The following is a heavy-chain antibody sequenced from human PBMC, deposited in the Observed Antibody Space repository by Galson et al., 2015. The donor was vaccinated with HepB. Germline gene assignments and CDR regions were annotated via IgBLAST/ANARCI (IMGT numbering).Heavy chain of an antibody. CDR2: IWYDGSKK. J-gene: IGHJ4*02. CDR3: ATSLYCDTIICPGDF. V-gene: IGHV3-33*01. D-gene: IGHD2/OR15-2a*01. CDR1: GLTFSTYG. Sequence: SLRLSCAASGLTFSTYGMHWVRQAPGKGLEWVALIWYDGSKKYYRDSVKGRFTISRDNSRNTLYLQMNSLRAEDTAVYYCATSLYCDTIICPGDFWGRGTLVTVSS.